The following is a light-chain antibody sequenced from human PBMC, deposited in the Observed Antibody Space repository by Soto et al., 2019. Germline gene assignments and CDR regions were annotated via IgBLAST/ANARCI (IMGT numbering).Light chain of an antibody. Sequence: DIQMTQSPASLSASVGDRVTITCRTSQSIGRSLNWYQLKPGLAPKLMMVLASNLQSGGPSRFSGSGSGTDFTLPISSLQPEDFATYYCQQSYSSPRTFGQGTKVDIK. CDR2: LAS. J-gene: IGKJ1*01. V-gene: IGKV1-39*01. CDR3: QQSYSSPRT. CDR1: QSIGRS.